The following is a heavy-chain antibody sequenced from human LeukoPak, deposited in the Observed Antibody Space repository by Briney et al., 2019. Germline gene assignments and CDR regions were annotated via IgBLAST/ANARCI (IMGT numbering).Heavy chain of an antibody. CDR1: GFTFDDYA. CDR3: SKGLGSSLYWYFDL. Sequence: GGSLRLSCAASGFTFDDYAMHWVRQAPGKGLEWVSLITWDGGSSYYGDSVKGRFTISRDNSKNSLYLQMNSLRAEDTALYYCSKGLGSSLYWYFDLWGRGTLVTVSS. V-gene: IGHV3-43D*03. J-gene: IGHJ2*01. CDR2: ITWDGGSS. D-gene: IGHD6-6*01.